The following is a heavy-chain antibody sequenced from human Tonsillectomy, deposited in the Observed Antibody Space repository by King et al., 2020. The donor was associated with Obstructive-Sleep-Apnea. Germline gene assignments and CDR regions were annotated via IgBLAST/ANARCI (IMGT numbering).Heavy chain of an antibody. V-gene: IGHV3-49*03. Sequence: VQLVESGGGLGQPGRSLRFSCTTSGFTFGDYGISVCRRALGKGVEVVSLFTRKTYGETEDSATFVKGRFTISGDDFRSVAHLQMNGLKLEDTAVYFCSRVREVGPGHYFDYWGQGTLVTVSS. CDR2: FTRKTYGETE. CDR3: SRVREVGPGHYFDY. D-gene: IGHD1-26*01. CDR1: GFTFGDYG. J-gene: IGHJ4*02.